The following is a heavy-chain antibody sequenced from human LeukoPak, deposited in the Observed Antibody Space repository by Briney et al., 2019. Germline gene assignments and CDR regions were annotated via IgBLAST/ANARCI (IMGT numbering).Heavy chain of an antibody. D-gene: IGHD1-26*01. CDR3: AKALLGSWSAFDI. V-gene: IGHV3-30*18. CDR2: ISYDGSNK. Sequence: GGSLRLSCAASGFTFSSYSMNWVRQAPGKGLEWVAVISYDGSNKYYADSVKGRFTISRDNSKNTLYLQMNSLRAEDTAVYYCAKALLGSWSAFDIWRQGTMVTVSS. J-gene: IGHJ3*02. CDR1: GFTFSSYS.